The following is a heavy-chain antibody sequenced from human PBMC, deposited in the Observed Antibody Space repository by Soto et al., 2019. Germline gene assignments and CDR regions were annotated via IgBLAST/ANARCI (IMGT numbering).Heavy chain of an antibody. D-gene: IGHD6-19*01. V-gene: IGHV4-4*09. J-gene: IGHJ4*02. Sequence: QVQLQESGPGLVKPSETMSLTCTVSGVSISNSYCSWVRQPPGKKLEWIGHIWNSGTTDYNPSLRGRVNMSVDTSKNQVPLRLSSVTPTDTAGYYCARGGGSYTTGWYNDYWGQGTLVTVSS. CDR1: GVSISNSY. CDR2: IWNSGTT. CDR3: ARGGGSYTTGWYNDY.